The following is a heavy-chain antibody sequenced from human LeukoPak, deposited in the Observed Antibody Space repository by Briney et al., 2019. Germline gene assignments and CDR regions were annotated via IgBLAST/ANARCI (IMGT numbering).Heavy chain of an antibody. V-gene: IGHV3-9*03. Sequence: PGGSLRLSCAASGFTFDDYAMHWVRQAPGKGLGWVSGISWNRGSIGYADSVNGRFTISRDNAKNSLYLQINSRRAEDMALYYCAKDTPSSGFDYWGQGTLVTVSS. J-gene: IGHJ4*02. D-gene: IGHD3-22*01. CDR3: AKDTPSSGFDY. CDR1: GFTFDDYA. CDR2: ISWNRGSI.